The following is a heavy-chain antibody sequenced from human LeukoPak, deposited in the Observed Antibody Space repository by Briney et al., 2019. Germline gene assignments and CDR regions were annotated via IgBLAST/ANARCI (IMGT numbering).Heavy chain of an antibody. Sequence: SETLSLTCAVYGGSFSGYYWSWIRQPPGKGLEWIGYIYYSGSTNYNPSLKSRVTISVDTSKNQFSLKLSSVTAADTAVYYCARLMEKGYYFDYWGQGTLVTVSS. CDR2: IYYSGST. D-gene: IGHD3-3*01. J-gene: IGHJ4*02. CDR1: GGSFSGYY. V-gene: IGHV4-59*01. CDR3: ARLMEKGYYFDY.